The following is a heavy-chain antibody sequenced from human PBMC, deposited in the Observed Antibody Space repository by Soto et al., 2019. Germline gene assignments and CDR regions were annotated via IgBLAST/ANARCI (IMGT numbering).Heavy chain of an antibody. J-gene: IGHJ4*02. CDR3: GRGRDGDY. CDR1: GYTFTSYG. V-gene: IGHV1-18*01. D-gene: IGHD6-6*01. CDR2: ISAHNGNT. Sequence: QVHLVQSGAEVKKPGASVKVSCKASGYTFTSYGITWVRQAPGQGLEWMGWISAHNGNTDYAQKLQGRVIVTRETSTSTAYMELRSLRSDDPTVYYCGRGRDGDYWGQGALVTVSS.